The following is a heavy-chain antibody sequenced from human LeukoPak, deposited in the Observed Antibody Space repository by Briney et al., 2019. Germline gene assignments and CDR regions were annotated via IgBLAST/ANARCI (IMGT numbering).Heavy chain of an antibody. J-gene: IGHJ4*02. CDR2: IWYDGYNK. D-gene: IGHD3-10*01. CDR1: GFTFSSYG. CDR3: ARVSHYGSGCYYTLAY. V-gene: IGHV3-33*08. Sequence: PGGSLRLSCAASGFTFSSYGMHWVRQAPGKGLEWVAGIWYDGYNKFYADSAKGRFTISRDNSKNTLYLQMSSLRAEDTALYYCARVSHYGSGCYYTLAYWGQGTLVTVSS.